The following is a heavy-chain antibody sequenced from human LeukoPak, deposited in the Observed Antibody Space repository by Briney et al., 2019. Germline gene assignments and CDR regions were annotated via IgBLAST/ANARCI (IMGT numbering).Heavy chain of an antibody. D-gene: IGHD3-22*01. V-gene: IGHV1-69*13. J-gene: IGHJ4*02. Sequence: SVKVSCKASGYTFTGYYMHWVRQAPGQGLEWMGGIIPIFGTANYAQKFQGRVTITADESTSTAYMELSSLRSEDTAVYYCARGSYYYDSSGYYYGLDYSGQGTLVTVSS. CDR1: GYTFTGYY. CDR2: IIPIFGTA. CDR3: ARGSYYYDSSGYYYGLDY.